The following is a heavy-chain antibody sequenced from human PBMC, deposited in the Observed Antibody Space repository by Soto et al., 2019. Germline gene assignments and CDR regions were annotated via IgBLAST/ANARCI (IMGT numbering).Heavy chain of an antibody. CDR2: IWYDGSNK. J-gene: IGHJ4*02. V-gene: IGHV3-33*01. Sequence: QVQLVESGGGVVQPGRSLRLSCAASGFTFSSYGMYWVRQAPGKGLEWVAVIWYDGSNKYYEDSVKGRFTISRDNSKNTLNLQMNNLRAEDTAVYYCATAEEFTAYWGQGTLATVSS. CDR3: ATAEEFTAY. CDR1: GFTFSSYG.